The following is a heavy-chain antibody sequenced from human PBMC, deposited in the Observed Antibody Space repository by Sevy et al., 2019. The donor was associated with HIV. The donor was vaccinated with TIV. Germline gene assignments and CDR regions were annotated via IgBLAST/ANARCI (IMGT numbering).Heavy chain of an antibody. V-gene: IGHV6-1*01. D-gene: IGHD6-13*01. J-gene: IGHJ4*02. CDR1: GDTVSSNTAA. Sequence: SQTLSLTCAISGDTVSSNTAAWNWIRHSPSRGLEWLGRTYYRSKWYNDYAPTIKTRMIIKPDTSKNQFSLQVNSVTPEDTAIYYCTRGAIRGAVGPYYFDYWGQGDLVTVSS. CDR2: TYYRSKWYN. CDR3: TRGAIRGAVGPYYFDY.